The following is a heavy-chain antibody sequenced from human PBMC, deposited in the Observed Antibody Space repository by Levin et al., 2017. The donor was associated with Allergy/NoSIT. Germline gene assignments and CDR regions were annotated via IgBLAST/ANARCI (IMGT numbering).Heavy chain of an antibody. J-gene: IGHJ6*02. CDR3: ATHGTFDWPYYYYGMDV. CDR1: GFTFSSYE. V-gene: IGHV3-48*03. D-gene: IGHD3-9*01. Sequence: PGGSLRLSCAASGFTFSSYEMNWVRQAPGKGLEWVSYISSSGSTIYYADSVKGRFTISRDNAKNSLYLQMNSLRAEDTAVYYCATHGTFDWPYYYYGMDVWGQGTTVTVSS. CDR2: ISSSGSTI.